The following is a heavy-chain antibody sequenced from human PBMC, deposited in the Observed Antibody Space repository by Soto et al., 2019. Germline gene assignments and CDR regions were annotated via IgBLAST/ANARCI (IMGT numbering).Heavy chain of an antibody. J-gene: IGHJ6*02. CDR2: IIPIFGTA. CDR1: GGTFSRYA. V-gene: IGHV1-69*01. Sequence: QVQLVQSGAEVKKPGSSVKVSCKASGGTFSRYAISWVRQAPGQGLEWMGGIIPIFGTANYAQKFQGRVTITADESTSTAYMELSSLRSEDTAIFYCARATYTSGGSPTFAMDVWGQGTTVTVSS. CDR3: ARATYTSGGSPTFAMDV. D-gene: IGHD3-10*01.